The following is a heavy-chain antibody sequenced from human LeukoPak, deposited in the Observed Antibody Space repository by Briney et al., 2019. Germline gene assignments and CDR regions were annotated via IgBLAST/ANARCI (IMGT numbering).Heavy chain of an antibody. Sequence: GWSLRLPRAASRFTFISYWLHWVRQAPGKGLVWVSRSNSDESSTRYADSVKGRFTIFRNHAKNTLYLQVNSLRAEDTAVYFCSRDPGTHWGKGNTVTISS. V-gene: IGHV3-74*01. CDR1: RFTFISYW. CDR3: SRDPGTH. CDR2: SNSDESST. J-gene: IGHJ6*04.